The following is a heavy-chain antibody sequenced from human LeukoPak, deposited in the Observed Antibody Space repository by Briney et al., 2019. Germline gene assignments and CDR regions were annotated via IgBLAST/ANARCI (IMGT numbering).Heavy chain of an antibody. J-gene: IGHJ4*02. CDR1: GGSISSYY. CDR2: INHSGST. Sequence: PSETLSLTCTVSGGSISSYYWSWIRQPPGKGLEWIGEINHSGSTNYNPSLKSRVTISVDTSKNQFSLKLSSVTAADTAVYYCAIGVITGTYFDYWGQGTLVTVSS. V-gene: IGHV4-34*01. CDR3: AIGVITGTYFDY. D-gene: IGHD1-1*01.